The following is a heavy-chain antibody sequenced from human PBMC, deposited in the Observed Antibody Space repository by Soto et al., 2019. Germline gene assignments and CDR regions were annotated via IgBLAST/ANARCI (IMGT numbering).Heavy chain of an antibody. V-gene: IGHV4-59*12. CDR3: ARGGYSGTDALDF. CDR1: GASIGSSS. J-gene: IGHJ4*02. CDR2: VHYTGRP. Sequence: QVQLQESGPGLVEPSETLSLTCSVSGASIGSSSWSWIRQPPGKELEWIGFVHYTGRPTYRPSLSSRVAISVDWSKNDFSLELHSATAADTAVYFCARGGYSGTDALDFWGQGIQVTVSS. D-gene: IGHD1-26*01.